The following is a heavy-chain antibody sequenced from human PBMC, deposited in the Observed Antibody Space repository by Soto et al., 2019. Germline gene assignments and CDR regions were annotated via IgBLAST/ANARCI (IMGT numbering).Heavy chain of an antibody. CDR1: GGSISSGGYS. Sequence: PSETLSLTCAVSGGSISSGGYSWSWIRQPPGKGLEWIGYIYHSGSTYYNPSLKSRVTISVDTSKNQFSLKLKSLTAADTAVYYCARGYYYASGSSFPYWGQGTLVTVSS. D-gene: IGHD3-10*01. CDR2: IYHSGST. J-gene: IGHJ4*02. CDR3: ARGYYYASGSSFPY. V-gene: IGHV4-30-2*01.